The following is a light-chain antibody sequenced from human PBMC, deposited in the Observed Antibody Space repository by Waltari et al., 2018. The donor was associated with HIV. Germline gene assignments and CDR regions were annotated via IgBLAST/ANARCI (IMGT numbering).Light chain of an antibody. CDR2: DNY. CDR3: QSYVNSLSGSDVI. Sequence: QSVLTQPPSVSGAPGQRVTISCTGTSSNIGAGYGVPWHQQAPGTAPKLLIYDNYKRPSGVPDRFSGSLSGTSASLAINDLQADDEADYYCQSYVNSLSGSDVIFGGGTKLTVL. V-gene: IGLV1-40*01. J-gene: IGLJ2*01. CDR1: SSNIGAGYG.